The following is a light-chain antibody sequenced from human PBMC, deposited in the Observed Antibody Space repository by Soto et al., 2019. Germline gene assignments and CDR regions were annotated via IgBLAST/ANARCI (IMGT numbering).Light chain of an antibody. J-gene: IGLJ2*01. CDR1: SRDIGTYDY. CDR3: SSWTTSSTLV. Sequence: QSALTQPASVSGSPGQSITISCTGTSRDIGTYDYVSWYQQHPGKAPKLMIYDVNNRPSGVSNRFSGSKSGNTASLTISGLQAEDEADDYCSSWTTSSTLVFGGGTKLTVL. CDR2: DVN. V-gene: IGLV2-14*01.